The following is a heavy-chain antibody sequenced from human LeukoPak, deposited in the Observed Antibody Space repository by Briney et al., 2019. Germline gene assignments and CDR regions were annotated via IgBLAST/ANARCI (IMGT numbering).Heavy chain of an antibody. D-gene: IGHD2-2*01. J-gene: IGHJ6*04. CDR3: ARYCSSTSCYPVDRNMDV. CDR1: GFTFSSYW. CDR2: IKQDGSGK. Sequence: QPGGSLRLSCAAPGFTFSSYWMSWVRQAPGKGLEWVANIKQDGSGKYYVDSVKGRFTISRDNAKNSLYLQMNSLRAEDTAVYYCARYCSSTSCYPVDRNMDVWGIGTTVTVSS. V-gene: IGHV3-7*01.